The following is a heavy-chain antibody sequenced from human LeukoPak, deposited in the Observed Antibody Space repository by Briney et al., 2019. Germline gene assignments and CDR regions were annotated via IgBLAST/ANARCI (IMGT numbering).Heavy chain of an antibody. J-gene: IGHJ4*02. V-gene: IGHV3-74*01. CDR3: ARARAVWSGELPH. D-gene: IGHD3-10*01. CDR1: GFTFSTYW. CDR2: INSDGSNT. Sequence: PGGSLRLSCAASGFTFSTYWMHWARQDPGKGLVWVSHINSDGSNTIYADSVKGRFTISRDNAKNTLYLQMNRLRPEDTAVYYCARARAVWSGELPHWGQGTLVTVSS.